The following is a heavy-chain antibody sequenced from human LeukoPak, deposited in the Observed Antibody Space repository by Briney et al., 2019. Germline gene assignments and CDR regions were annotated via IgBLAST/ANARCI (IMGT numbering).Heavy chain of an antibody. CDR3: ARRGAANWFDP. D-gene: IGHD2-15*01. Sequence: PSETLSLTCAVYGGSFSGYYWSWIRQSPGKGLEWIGYIYYTGSTTYSPALQSRVTMSADTSNNQLPLNLNSVTAADTAVYYCARRGAANWFDPWGQGTLVTVSS. CDR1: GGSFSGYY. CDR2: IYYTGST. J-gene: IGHJ5*02. V-gene: IGHV4-59*01.